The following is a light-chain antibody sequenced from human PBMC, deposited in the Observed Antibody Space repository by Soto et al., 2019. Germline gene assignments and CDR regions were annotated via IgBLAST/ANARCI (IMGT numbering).Light chain of an antibody. CDR2: AAS. V-gene: IGKV1-39*01. CDR3: QQSYSTPLT. J-gene: IGKJ4*01. CDR1: QDISSL. Sequence: IQLTQSPSSLSASVGDRVTITCRASQDISSLLAWYRQKPGKAPKLLIYAASSLQSGVPSRFSGSGSGTDFTLTISSLQPEDFATYYCQQSYSTPLTFGGGTKVDIK.